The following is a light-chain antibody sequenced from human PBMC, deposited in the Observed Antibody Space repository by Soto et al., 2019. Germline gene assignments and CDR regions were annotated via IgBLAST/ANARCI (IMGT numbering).Light chain of an antibody. CDR3: QQYNNWPPTYT. V-gene: IGKV3-15*01. CDR2: GAS. J-gene: IGKJ2*01. CDR1: QSVSSN. Sequence: EIVMTQSPATLCVSPGERATLSCRARQSVSSNLAWYQQKPGQAPRLLIYGASTRATGIPAGFSGSGSGTEFTLTISSLQSEDFAVYYCQQYNNWPPTYTFGQGTKVDIK.